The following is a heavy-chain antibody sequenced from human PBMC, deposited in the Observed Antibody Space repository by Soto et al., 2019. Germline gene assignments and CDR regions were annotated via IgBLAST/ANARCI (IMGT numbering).Heavy chain of an antibody. D-gene: IGHD3-10*02. Sequence: QLLLQESGPGLVKPSETLSLTCTVSGDSVSNSGYYWGWIRQSPGKRLEWIGSVSFSGSKYYNPSLRGRVTFSAATSKTLTSLKLRAVTAADTAGYYCARRRVFGARGDGSEPWGQGTLV. CDR1: GDSVSNSGYY. J-gene: IGHJ5*02. CDR3: ARRRVFGARGDGSEP. V-gene: IGHV4-39*01. CDR2: VSFSGSK.